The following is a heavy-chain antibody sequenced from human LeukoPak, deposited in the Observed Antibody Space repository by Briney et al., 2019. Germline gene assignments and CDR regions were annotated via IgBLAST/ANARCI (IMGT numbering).Heavy chain of an antibody. CDR2: IYYSGST. Sequence: SETLSLTCTVSGGSISSYYWSWIRQPPGKGLEWIGYIYYSGSTNYNPSHKSRVTISVDTSKNQFSLKLSSVTAADTAVYYCARQVSTRYDFWSGYYGDTYYFDYWGQGTLVTVSS. CDR3: ARQVSTRYDFWSGYYGDTYYFDY. J-gene: IGHJ4*02. CDR1: GGSISSYY. D-gene: IGHD3-3*01. V-gene: IGHV4-59*08.